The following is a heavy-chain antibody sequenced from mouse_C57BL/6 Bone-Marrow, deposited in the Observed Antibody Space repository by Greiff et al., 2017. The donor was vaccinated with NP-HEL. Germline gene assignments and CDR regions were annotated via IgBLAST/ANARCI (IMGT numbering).Heavy chain of an antibody. Sequence: EVKLMESGPGLVKPSQSLSLTCSVTGYSITSGYYWNWIRQFPGNKLEWMGYISYDGSNNYNPSLKNRISITRDTSKNQFFLKLNSVTTEDTATYYCARSGRGYFDVWGTGTTVTVSS. V-gene: IGHV3-6*01. J-gene: IGHJ1*03. CDR1: GYSITSGYY. CDR3: ARSGRGYFDV. D-gene: IGHD3-2*02. CDR2: ISYDGSN.